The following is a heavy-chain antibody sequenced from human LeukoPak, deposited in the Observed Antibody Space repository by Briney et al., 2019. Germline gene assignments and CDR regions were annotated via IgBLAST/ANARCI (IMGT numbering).Heavy chain of an antibody. D-gene: IGHD1-1*01. CDR2: LSSDESNE. V-gene: IGHV3-30*18. CDR3: AKDKYTTNWDGLFDY. J-gene: IGHJ4*02. Sequence: GGSLRLSCAASGFTFDDYAMHWVRQAPGKGLEWVAVLSSDESNEYYAGSVKGRFTISRDNSKSTLYLQMNSLRPEDTAVYYCAKDKYTTNWDGLFDYWGPGTPVTVSS. CDR1: GFTFDDYA.